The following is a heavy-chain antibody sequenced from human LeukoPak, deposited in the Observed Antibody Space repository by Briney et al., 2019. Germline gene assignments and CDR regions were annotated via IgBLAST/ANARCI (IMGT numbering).Heavy chain of an antibody. Sequence: GGSLRLSCAASGFTFSSYATSWVRQAPGKGLEWVSAISGSGGSTYYADSVKGRFTISRDNSKNTLYLQMNSLRVEDTAVYYCVKDLGEWESDYWGQGTLVIVSS. CDR3: VKDLGEWESDY. J-gene: IGHJ4*02. D-gene: IGHD1-26*01. CDR2: ISGSGGST. V-gene: IGHV3-23*01. CDR1: GFTFSSYA.